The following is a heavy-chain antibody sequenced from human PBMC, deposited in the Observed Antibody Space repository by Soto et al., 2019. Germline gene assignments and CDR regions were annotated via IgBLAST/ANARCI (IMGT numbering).Heavy chain of an antibody. CDR2: IYPGDSDT. CDR1: GYSFTSYW. V-gene: IGHV5-51*01. J-gene: IGHJ6*02. D-gene: IGHD3-16*01. Sequence: GESLKISCKGSGYSFTSYWIGWVRQMPGKGLEWMGIIYPGDSDTRYSPSFQGQVTISADKSISTAYLQWSSLKASDTAMYYCARPSGLGTVWKDYYYGMDVWGQGTTVTVS. CDR3: ARPSGLGTVWKDYYYGMDV.